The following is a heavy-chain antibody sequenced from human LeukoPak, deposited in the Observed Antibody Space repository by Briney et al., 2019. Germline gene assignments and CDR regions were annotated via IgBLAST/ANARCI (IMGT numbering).Heavy chain of an antibody. Sequence: SETLSLTCGVSSEFFTGYYWGWIRQPPGKGLEWIGDINDNGITKYNPTLKSRVTISVDTSKNQFSLRLSSVTAADTAVYYCARTLRYFDWLPAGETDYWGQGTLVTVSS. D-gene: IGHD3-9*01. CDR3: ARTLRYFDWLPAGETDY. V-gene: IGHV4-34*01. CDR2: INDNGIT. CDR1: SEFFTGYY. J-gene: IGHJ4*02.